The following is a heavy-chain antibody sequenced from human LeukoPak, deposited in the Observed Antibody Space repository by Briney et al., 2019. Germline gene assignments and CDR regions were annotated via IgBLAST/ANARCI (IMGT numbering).Heavy chain of an antibody. CDR3: TSTTVSTAYYYYMDV. CDR2: IRSKANSYAT. V-gene: IGHV3-73*01. CDR1: GFTFSGSA. Sequence: GGSLRLSCAASGFTFSGSAMHWVRQASGKGLEWVGRIRSKANSYATAYAASVKGRFTISRDDSKNTAYLQMNSLKTEDTAVYYCTSTTVSTAYYYYMDVWGKGTTVTVSS. D-gene: IGHD4-17*01. J-gene: IGHJ6*03.